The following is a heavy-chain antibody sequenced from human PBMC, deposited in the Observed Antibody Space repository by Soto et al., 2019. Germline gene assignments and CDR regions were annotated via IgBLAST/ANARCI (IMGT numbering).Heavy chain of an antibody. J-gene: IGHJ6*04. D-gene: IGHD2-8*01. CDR1: GDSFTDYH. Sequence: ASVKVSCKASGDSFTDYHIHWVRQAPGQVLEWLGRINPKSGGTSTAQKFQGWVTMTTDTSISTASMELTRLTSDDTAIYYCARGDSTDCSNSVCSFFYNHDMDVWG. CDR2: INPKSGGT. V-gene: IGHV1-2*04. CDR3: ARGDSTDCSNSVCSFFYNHDMDV.